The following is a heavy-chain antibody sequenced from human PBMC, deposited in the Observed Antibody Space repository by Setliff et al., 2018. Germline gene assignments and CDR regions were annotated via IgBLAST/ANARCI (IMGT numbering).Heavy chain of an antibody. CDR3: ARAYYYASGNSHNYYMDV. V-gene: IGHV4-30-4*08. D-gene: IGHD3-10*01. CDR1: GGSMIGGHYY. Sequence: PSETLSLTCTVSGGSMIGGHYYWSWIRQLPGKGLEWIAYIYYSGNTYYSPSLKGRVTMSVDTSNNQLSLKLTSVSAADTAVYYCARAYYYASGNSHNYYMDVWGKGTAVTVSS. J-gene: IGHJ6*03. CDR2: IYYSGNT.